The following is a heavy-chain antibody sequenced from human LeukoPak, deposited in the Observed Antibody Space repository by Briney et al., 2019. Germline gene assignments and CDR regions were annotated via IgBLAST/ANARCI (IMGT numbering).Heavy chain of an antibody. CDR2: ISYDGSNK. CDR1: GFTFSSYA. V-gene: IGHV3-30*04. Sequence: GGSLRLSCAASGFTFSSYAMHWVRQAPGKGLEWVAVISYDGSNKYYADSVKGRFTTSRDNSKNTLYLQMNSLRAEDTAVYYCARGDIVVVPAPFDYWGQGTLVTVSS. CDR3: ARGDIVVVPAPFDY. J-gene: IGHJ4*02. D-gene: IGHD2-2*01.